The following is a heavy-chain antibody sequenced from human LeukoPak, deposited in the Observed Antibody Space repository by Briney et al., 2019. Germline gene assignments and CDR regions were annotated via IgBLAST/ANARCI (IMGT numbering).Heavy chain of an antibody. V-gene: IGHV3-23*01. CDR3: ATSQLSIGAAGQPFDY. J-gene: IGHJ4*02. D-gene: IGHD6-13*01. Sequence: GGSLRLSCAASGVTFSSYAMSWVRQAPGQGLEWVSAIIGSVGTTYYADSVKGRVTISTDNSKNALYLQMNSLRAEDTAVYYCATSQLSIGAAGQPFDYWGQGTLVTVSS. CDR2: IIGSVGTT. CDR1: GVTFSSYA.